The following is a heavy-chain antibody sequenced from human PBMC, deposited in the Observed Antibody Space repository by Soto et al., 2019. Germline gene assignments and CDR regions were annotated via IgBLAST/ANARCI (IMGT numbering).Heavy chain of an antibody. CDR1: GFTFSSYA. CDR3: ARSNRGYCISTSCDAGY. D-gene: IGHD2-2*01. V-gene: IGHV3-30-3*01. Sequence: GGSLRLSCAASGFTFSSYAMHWVRQAPGKGLEWVAVISYDGSNKYYADSVKGRFTISRDNSKNTLYLQMNSLRAEDTAVYYCARSNRGYCISTSCDAGYWGQGTLVTVSS. CDR2: ISYDGSNK. J-gene: IGHJ4*02.